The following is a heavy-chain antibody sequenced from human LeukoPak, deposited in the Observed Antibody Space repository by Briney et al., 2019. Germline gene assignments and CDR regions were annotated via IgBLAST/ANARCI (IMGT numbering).Heavy chain of an antibody. CDR3: AKDGREYYYYYMDV. V-gene: IGHV3-30*02. CDR1: GFTFSTYG. Sequence: GGSPRLSCAASGFTFSTYGMHWVRQAPGKGLEWVTFIRYDGSDKYYADSVRGRFTISRDNSKNTLYLQMNSLGAEDTAVYYCAKDGREYYYYYMDVWGKGTTVTVSS. CDR2: IRYDGSDK. J-gene: IGHJ6*03.